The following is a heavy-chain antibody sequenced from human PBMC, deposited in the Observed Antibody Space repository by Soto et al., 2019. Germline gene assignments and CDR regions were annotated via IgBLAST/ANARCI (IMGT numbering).Heavy chain of an antibody. V-gene: IGHV6-1*01. J-gene: IGHJ5*02. CDR2: TYYRSKWYN. CDR3: ARGVNWNYVPGWFEP. Sequence: PSRGLEWLGRTYYRSKWYNDYAVSVKSRITINPDTSKNQFSLQLNSVTPEDTAVYYCARGVNWNYVPGWFEPWVKGTPVP. D-gene: IGHD1-7*01.